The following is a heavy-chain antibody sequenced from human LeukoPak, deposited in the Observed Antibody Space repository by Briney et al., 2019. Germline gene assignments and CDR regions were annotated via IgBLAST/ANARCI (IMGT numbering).Heavy chain of an antibody. CDR1: GFTFSSYA. Sequence: GGSLRLSCAASGFTFSSYAMSWVRRAPGKGLEWVSTINTGDITFYANSVKGRFTISRDNSKNALFLQMNSLRAEDTAIYYCVKGGFTYYDDWGQGTLVTVSS. J-gene: IGHJ4*02. D-gene: IGHD3-22*01. CDR3: VKGGFTYYDD. CDR2: INTGDIT. V-gene: IGHV3-23*01.